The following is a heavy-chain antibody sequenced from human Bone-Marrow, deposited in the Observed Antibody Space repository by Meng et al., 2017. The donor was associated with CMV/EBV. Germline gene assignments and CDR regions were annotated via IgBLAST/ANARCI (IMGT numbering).Heavy chain of an antibody. V-gene: IGHV1-69*04. D-gene: IGHD6-13*01. Sequence: SVKVSCKASGGTFSSYTISWVRQAPGQGLEWMGRIIPILGIANYAQKFQGRVTITADKTTSTAYMELSSLRSEDTAVYYCARDARIAALRYYGMDVWGQGTTVTVSS. CDR1: GGTFSSYT. J-gene: IGHJ6*02. CDR2: IIPILGIA. CDR3: ARDARIAALRYYGMDV.